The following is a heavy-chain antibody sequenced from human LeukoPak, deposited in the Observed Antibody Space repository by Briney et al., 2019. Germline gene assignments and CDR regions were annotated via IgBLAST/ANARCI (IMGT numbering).Heavy chain of an antibody. CDR1: GFTISTYG. J-gene: IGHJ4*02. Sequence: GGSLRLSCAASGFTISTYGMNWVRQAPRKGLEWVSVIFGSGDSTYYADSVKGRFTISRDRSQNTLYLEMHSLRADDTAVYYCAKDQKPDSGYDIDYWGQGTLVTVSS. V-gene: IGHV3-23*01. D-gene: IGHD5-12*01. CDR3: AKDQKPDSGYDIDY. CDR2: IFGSGDST.